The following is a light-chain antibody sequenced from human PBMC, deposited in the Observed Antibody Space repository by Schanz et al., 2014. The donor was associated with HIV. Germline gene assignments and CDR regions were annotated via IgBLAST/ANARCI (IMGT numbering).Light chain of an antibody. V-gene: IGKV1-5*01. CDR2: EAS. CDR3: QQLNSYPLT. J-gene: IGKJ4*01. CDR1: QSISNW. Sequence: DIQMTQSPSTLSASVGDRVSISCRASQSISNWLAWYQQKPGKAPDLLIYEASILETGVPSRFSGSGSGTEFTLTISSLQPDDFATYYCQQLNSYPLTFGGGTKVEIK.